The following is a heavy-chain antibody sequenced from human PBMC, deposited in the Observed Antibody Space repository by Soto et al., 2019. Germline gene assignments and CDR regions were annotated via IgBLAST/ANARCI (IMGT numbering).Heavy chain of an antibody. V-gene: IGHV4-30-4*01. D-gene: IGHD3-22*01. CDR3: ARDLDGLHDDTSGPFPRPG. Sequence: SETLSLTCTVSGGSISSDDYYWSWIRQAPGRGLEWIGYIPSSGSIYYNPSLKSRAAMSIDTAGNQFSLKVSSVTVADTAVYYCARDLDGLHDDTSGPFPRPGWGQGTLVTVSS. CDR2: IPSSGSI. J-gene: IGHJ1*01. CDR1: GGSISSDDYY.